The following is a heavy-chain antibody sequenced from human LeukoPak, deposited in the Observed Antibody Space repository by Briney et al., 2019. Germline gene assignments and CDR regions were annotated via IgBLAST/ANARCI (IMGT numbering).Heavy chain of an antibody. V-gene: IGHV1-69*05. CDR2: LLPIFGTA. Sequence: AASVKLYCKASGGTFSSYAISWVRQAPGHALECMGRLLPIFGTANDAQKFQGRVTITTDESTSTAYMELSSLRSEDTAVYYCARDIDYGDYIGDWFDTWGQGTLVTVSS. J-gene: IGHJ5*02. CDR3: ARDIDYGDYIGDWFDT. D-gene: IGHD4-17*01. CDR1: GGTFSSYA.